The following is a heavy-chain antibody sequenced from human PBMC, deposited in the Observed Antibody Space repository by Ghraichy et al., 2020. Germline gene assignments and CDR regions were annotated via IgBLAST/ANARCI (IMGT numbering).Heavy chain of an antibody. CDR1: GGSVSSGSYY. CDR3: ARDRGYDFWSGTFWGSDSGYYGMDV. V-gene: IGHV4-61*01. Sequence: SETLSLTCTVSGGSVSSGSYYWSWIRQPPGKGLEWIGYIYYSGSTNYNPSLKSRVTISVDTSKNQFSLKLSSVTAADTAVYYCARDRGYDFWSGTFWGSDSGYYGMDVWGQGTTVTVSS. CDR2: IYYSGST. D-gene: IGHD3-3*01. J-gene: IGHJ6*02.